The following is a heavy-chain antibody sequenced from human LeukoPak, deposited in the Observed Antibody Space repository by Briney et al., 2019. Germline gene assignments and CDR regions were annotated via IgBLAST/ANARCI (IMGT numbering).Heavy chain of an antibody. CDR3: GRALLGGSDIYTPFSY. CDR1: GYTFTNYG. J-gene: IGHJ4*02. Sequence: ASVKVSCKASGYTFTNYGINWVRQAPGQGLEWMGWISGYNGNTNSAQKLQGRVTMTTDTSTSTAYMELRSLRSDDTAVYYCGRALLGGSDIYTPFSYWGQGTLVTVSS. V-gene: IGHV1-18*01. D-gene: IGHD3-10*01. CDR2: ISGYNGNT.